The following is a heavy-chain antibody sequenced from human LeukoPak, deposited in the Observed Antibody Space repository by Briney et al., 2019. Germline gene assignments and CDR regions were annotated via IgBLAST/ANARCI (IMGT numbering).Heavy chain of an antibody. J-gene: IGHJ4*02. CDR1: GYTFTSYG. Sequence: ASVKVSCKTSGYTFTSYGFSWVRQAPGKGLEWMGWISGYNGNRTYAQKLQGRVTLTTDTATSTGYMELRSLRSDDTAVYYCARDTGYYFDFWGQGTLVTVSS. CDR3: ARDTGYYFDF. V-gene: IGHV1-18*01. CDR2: ISGYNGNR. D-gene: IGHD1-14*01.